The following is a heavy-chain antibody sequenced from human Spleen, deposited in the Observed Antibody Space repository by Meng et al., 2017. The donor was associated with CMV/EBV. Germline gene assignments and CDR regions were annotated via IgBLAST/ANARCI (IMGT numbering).Heavy chain of an antibody. Sequence: FTFSNYGMHWVRQAPGKGLEWVTFIRFDGSNKYYADSVKGRFTISRDNSKNTVYLQMSSLRAEDTAVYYCANGKYRDGSVAKFLDHWGLGTLVTVSS. CDR1: FTFSNYG. J-gene: IGHJ4*02. D-gene: IGHD5-24*01. V-gene: IGHV3-30*02. CDR2: IRFDGSNK. CDR3: ANGKYRDGSVAKFLDH.